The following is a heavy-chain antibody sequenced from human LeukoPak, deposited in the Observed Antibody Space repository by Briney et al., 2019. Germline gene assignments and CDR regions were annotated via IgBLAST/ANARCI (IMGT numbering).Heavy chain of an antibody. J-gene: IGHJ4*02. CDR2: IYYSGST. D-gene: IGHD6-19*01. V-gene: IGHV4-31*03. CDR1: GGSISSGGYY. Sequence: SETLSLTCTVSGGSISSGGYYWSWIRQHPGKGLEWIGYIYYSGSTYYNPSLKSRVTIPVDTSKNQFSLKLSSVTAADTAVYYCARGRYSSGWLKYYFDYWGQGTLVTVSS. CDR3: ARGRYSSGWLKYYFDY.